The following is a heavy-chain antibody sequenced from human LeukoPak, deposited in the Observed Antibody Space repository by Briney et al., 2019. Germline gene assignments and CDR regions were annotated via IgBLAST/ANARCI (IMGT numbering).Heavy chain of an antibody. CDR3: ARTSKVTSVMDI. D-gene: IGHD3-16*01. CDR2: IYYSGST. Sequence: SETLSLTCTVSDGSISSSSYYWGWIRQPPGKGLEWIGSIYYSGSTYYNPSLKSRVTISVDTSKNQFSLKLSSVTAADTAVYYCARTSKVTSVMDIWGQGTMVTVSS. CDR1: DGSISSSSYY. V-gene: IGHV4-39*01. J-gene: IGHJ3*02.